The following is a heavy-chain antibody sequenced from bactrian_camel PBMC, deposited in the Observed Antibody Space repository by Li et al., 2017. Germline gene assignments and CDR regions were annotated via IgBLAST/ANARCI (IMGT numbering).Heavy chain of an antibody. D-gene: IGHD6*01. CDR2: INSDRTT. CDR3: AAGPWYTDEYKY. V-gene: IGHV3S40*01. Sequence: DVQLVESGGGLVQPGGSLRLSCAASGFTFSSSAMSWVRQAPGKGLEWVSTINSDRTTYDTNSVKGRFTISRDNAQNTVYLRMISLESEDTALYYCAAGPWYTDEYKYWGQGTQVTVS. J-gene: IGHJ4*01. CDR1: GFTFSSSA.